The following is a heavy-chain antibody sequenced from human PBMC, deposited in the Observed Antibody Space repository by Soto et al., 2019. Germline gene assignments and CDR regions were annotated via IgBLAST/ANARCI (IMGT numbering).Heavy chain of an antibody. CDR1: GFTFSSYG. CDR2: IWYDGSNK. J-gene: IGHJ6*02. CDR3: AREGGYCSGGSCSDGMDV. Sequence: VQLVESGGGVVQPGRSLRLSCAASGFTFSSYGMHWVRQAPGKGLEWVAVIWYDGSNKYYADSVKGRFTISRDNSKNTLYLQMNSLRAEDTAVYYCAREGGYCSGGSCSDGMDVWGQGTTVTVSS. V-gene: IGHV3-33*01. D-gene: IGHD2-15*01.